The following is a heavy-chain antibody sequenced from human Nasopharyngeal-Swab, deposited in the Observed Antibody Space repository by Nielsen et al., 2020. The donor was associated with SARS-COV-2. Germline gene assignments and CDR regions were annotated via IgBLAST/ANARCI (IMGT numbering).Heavy chain of an antibody. J-gene: IGHJ4*02. CDR2: IYSGGST. V-gene: IGHV3-53*01. Sequence: GESLKISCAASGFTVSSNYMSWVRQAPGKGLEWVSVIYSGGSTYYADSVKGRFTISRDNSKNTLYLQMNSLRAEDTAVYYCAKDRSSGIAAAGTGFDYWGQGTLVTVSS. CDR3: AKDRSSGIAAAGTGFDY. CDR1: GFTVSSNY. D-gene: IGHD6-13*01.